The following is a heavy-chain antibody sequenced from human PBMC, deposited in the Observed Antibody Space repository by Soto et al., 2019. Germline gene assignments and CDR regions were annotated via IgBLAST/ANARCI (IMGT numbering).Heavy chain of an antibody. CDR3: ARDAYTRRPPHLEPFDY. J-gene: IGHJ4*02. CDR2: ISSSGSTI. D-gene: IGHD3-16*01. V-gene: IGHV3-11*01. CDR1: GFTFSDYY. Sequence: GGSLRLSCAASGFTFSDYYMSWIRQAPGKGLEWVSYISSSGSTIYYADSVKGRFTISRDNAKNSLYLQMNSLRAEDTAGYYCARDAYTRRPPHLEPFDYWGQGTLVTVSS.